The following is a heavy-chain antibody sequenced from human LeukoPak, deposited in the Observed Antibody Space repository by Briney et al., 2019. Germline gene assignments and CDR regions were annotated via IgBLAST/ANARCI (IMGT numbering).Heavy chain of an antibody. CDR3: ARVGGGSDYYYYGMDV. CDR1: GFTFSSYS. V-gene: IGHV3-21*01. J-gene: IGHJ6*02. CDR2: IGSSSSYI. D-gene: IGHD2-15*01. Sequence: PGGSLRLSCAASGFTFSSYSMNWVRQAPGKGLEWVSSIGSSSSYIYYADSVKGRFTISRDNAKNSLYLQMNSLRAEDTAVYYCARVGGGSDYYYYGMDVWGQGTTVTVSS.